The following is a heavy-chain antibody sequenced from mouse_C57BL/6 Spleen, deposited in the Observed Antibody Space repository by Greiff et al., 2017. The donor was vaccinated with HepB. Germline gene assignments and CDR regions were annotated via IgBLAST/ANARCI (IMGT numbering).Heavy chain of an antibody. J-gene: IGHJ4*01. V-gene: IGHV1-15*01. Sequence: QVQLKESGAELVRPGASVTLSCKASGYTFTDYEMHWVKQTPVHGLEWIGAIDPETGGTAYNQKFKGKAILTADKSSSTAYMELRSLTSEDSAVYYCTGYSNPYYYAMDYWGQGTSVTVSS. CDR3: TGYSNPYYYAMDY. CDR2: IDPETGGT. CDR1: GYTFTDYE. D-gene: IGHD2-5*01.